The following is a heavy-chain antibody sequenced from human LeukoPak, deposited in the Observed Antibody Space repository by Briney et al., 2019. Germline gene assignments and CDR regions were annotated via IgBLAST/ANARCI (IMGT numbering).Heavy chain of an antibody. V-gene: IGHV4-59*08. J-gene: IGHJ4*02. CDR1: GGSISSYY. Sequence: SETLSLTCTVSGGSISSYYWSWIRQAPGKGLEWIGYIYYSGGTNYNPSLKSRVTISVDTSKNQFSLKLSSVTAADTAVYYCARLGSSGWMGYWGQGTLVTVSS. D-gene: IGHD6-19*01. CDR2: IYYSGGT. CDR3: ARLGSSGWMGY.